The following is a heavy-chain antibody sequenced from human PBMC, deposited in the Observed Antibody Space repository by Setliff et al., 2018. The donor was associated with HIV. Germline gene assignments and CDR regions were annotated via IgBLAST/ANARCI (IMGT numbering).Heavy chain of an antibody. CDR2: INHSGST. CDR1: GGSFSGYD. J-gene: IGHJ4*02. V-gene: IGHV4-34*01. D-gene: IGHD3-10*01. Sequence: ASETLSLTCAVYGGSFSGYDWSWIRQPPGKGLEWIGEINHSGSTNYNPSLKSRVTISVDTSKNQFSLKLRSVTAADTAVYYCARQERFGELIDSWGQGTLVTVSS. CDR3: ARQERFGELIDS.